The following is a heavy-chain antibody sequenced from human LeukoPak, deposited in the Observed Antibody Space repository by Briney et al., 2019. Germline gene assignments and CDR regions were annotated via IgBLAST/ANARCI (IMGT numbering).Heavy chain of an antibody. J-gene: IGHJ4*02. CDR3: ARGRIVGATRPFDY. CDR1: GGSFSGYY. CDR2: INHSGST. D-gene: IGHD1-26*01. Sequence: PSETLSLTCAVYGGSFSGYYWSWIRQPPGKGLEWIGEINHSGSTNYNPSLKSRVTISVDTSKNQFSLKPSSVTAADTAVYYCARGRIVGATRPFDYWGQGTLVTVSS. V-gene: IGHV4-34*01.